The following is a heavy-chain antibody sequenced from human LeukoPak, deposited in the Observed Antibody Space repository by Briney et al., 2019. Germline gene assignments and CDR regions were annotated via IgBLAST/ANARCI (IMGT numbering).Heavy chain of an antibody. J-gene: IGHJ6*02. CDR2: ISAYNGKT. CDR1: GYTFTSYG. D-gene: IGHD3-9*01. CDR3: AREHYDILTDYYNEWDYYGMDV. Sequence: ASVKVSCKASGYTFTSYGISWVRQAPGQGLEWMGWISAYNGKTNYAQKFQGGVTMTTDTPTSTAYMELRSLRSDDTAVYYCAREHYDILTDYYNEWDYYGMDVWGQGTTVTVSS. V-gene: IGHV1-18*01.